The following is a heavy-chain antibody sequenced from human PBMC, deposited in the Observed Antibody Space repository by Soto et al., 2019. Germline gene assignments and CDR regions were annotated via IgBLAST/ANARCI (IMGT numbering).Heavy chain of an antibody. CDR2: IDPSDSQT. Sequence: GESLKISCKGSGYIFAGYWITWLRQKPVKGLEWMGRIDPSDSQTYYSPSFRGHVTISVTKSITTVFLQWSSLRASDTAMYYCARQIYDSDTGPNFQYYFDSWGQGTPVTVSS. CDR3: ARQIYDSDTGPNFQYYFDS. V-gene: IGHV5-10-1*01. CDR1: GYIFAGYW. J-gene: IGHJ4*02. D-gene: IGHD3-22*01.